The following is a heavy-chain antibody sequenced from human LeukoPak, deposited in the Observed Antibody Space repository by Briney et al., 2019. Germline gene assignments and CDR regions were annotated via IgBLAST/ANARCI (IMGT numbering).Heavy chain of an antibody. CDR3: ARLYCSGGSCYRLGYYFDY. D-gene: IGHD2-15*01. CDR2: ISYSGTT. V-gene: IGHV4-39*01. J-gene: IGHJ4*02. CDR1: GGSISSSSNY. Sequence: SETLSLTCTVSGGSISSSSNYWDWIRQPPGKGLEWIGSISYSGTTYYNPSLKSRVTISVDTSKNQFSLKLSSVTAADTAVYYCARLYCSGGSCYRLGYYFDYWGQGTLVTVSS.